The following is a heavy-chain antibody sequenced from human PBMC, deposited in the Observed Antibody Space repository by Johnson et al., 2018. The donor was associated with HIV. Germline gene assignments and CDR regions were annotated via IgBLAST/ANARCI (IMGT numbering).Heavy chain of an antibody. Sequence: QVQLVESGGGVVQPGRSLRLSCAASGFTFSNFGMHWVRQAPGKGLEWVAVIWYYGSNKYYADSVKGRFTISRDNSKSTLYLQMNSLKTEDTAVYYCTTVGIAVAGALPIWGQGTMVTVSS. CDR1: GFTFSNFG. CDR3: TTVGIAVAGALPI. J-gene: IGHJ3*02. CDR2: IWYYGSNK. V-gene: IGHV3-33*01. D-gene: IGHD6-19*01.